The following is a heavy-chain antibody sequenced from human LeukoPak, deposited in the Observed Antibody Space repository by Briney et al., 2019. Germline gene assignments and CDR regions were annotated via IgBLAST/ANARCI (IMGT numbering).Heavy chain of an antibody. CDR1: GYTFTSYD. V-gene: IGHV1-8*01. J-gene: IGHJ4*02. CDR3: ARVNDILTGYYKDY. D-gene: IGHD3-9*01. CDR2: MNPNSGNT. Sequence: ASVTVSLKCSGYTFTSYDINWVRQAAGQGLEWMGWMNPNSGNTGYAQKFQGRVTMTRNTTISTAYMELSSLRSEDTAAYYCARVNDILTGYYKDYWGQGTLVTVSS.